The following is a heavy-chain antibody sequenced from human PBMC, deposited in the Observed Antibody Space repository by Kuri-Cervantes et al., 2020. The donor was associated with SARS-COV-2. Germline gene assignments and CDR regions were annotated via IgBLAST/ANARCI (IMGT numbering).Heavy chain of an antibody. Sequence: GGSLRLSCAPSGFTFSSYAMSWVRQAPGKGLEWVSAISGSGGSTYYADSVKGRFTISRDNSKNTLYLQMNSLRAEDTAVYYCARAGVVRGYNWFDPWGQGTLVTVSS. CDR2: ISGSGGST. J-gene: IGHJ5*02. D-gene: IGHD3-10*01. CDR3: ARAGVVRGYNWFDP. V-gene: IGHV3-23*01. CDR1: GFTFSSYA.